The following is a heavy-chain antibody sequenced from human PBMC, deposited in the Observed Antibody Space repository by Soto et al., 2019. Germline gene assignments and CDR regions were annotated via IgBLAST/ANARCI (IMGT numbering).Heavy chain of an antibody. J-gene: IGHJ6*02. CDR2: IYYNGFT. D-gene: IGHD3-10*01. CDR1: GGSISSSSYY. V-gene: IGHV4-39*01. CDR3: ARQGFGELHGLVDV. Sequence: SETLSLTCTVSGGSISSSSYYWGWIRQPPGKGLEWIGSIYYNGFTRYNPSLRSRVTISLDTPKNQFSLNLNSVTAADTALYYCARQGFGELHGLVDVWGQGTTVTVSS.